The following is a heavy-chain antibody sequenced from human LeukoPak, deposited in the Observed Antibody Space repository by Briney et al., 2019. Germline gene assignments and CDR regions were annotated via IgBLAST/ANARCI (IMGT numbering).Heavy chain of an antibody. J-gene: IGHJ4*02. D-gene: IGHD5-18*01. V-gene: IGHV3-74*01. CDR1: GFTLSNSW. Sequence: PGGSLSLSCAASGFTLSNSWMHWVRQAPGKGLVWVSRTNGDGSDTSYADSVKGRFTISRDSATNTLYLQMNSLRAEDTAIYYCVRDGEYSHGIDFDYWGQGTLVTVSP. CDR2: TNGDGSDT. CDR3: VRDGEYSHGIDFDY.